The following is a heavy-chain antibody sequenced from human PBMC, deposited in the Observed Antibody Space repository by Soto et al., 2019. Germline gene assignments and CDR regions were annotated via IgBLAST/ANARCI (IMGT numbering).Heavy chain of an antibody. CDR3: ARQLYEYVLGSYRH. J-gene: IGHJ4*02. CDR2: IIPVFGTP. Sequence: QVQLVQSGAEVKETGSSVKVSCKSSGYIFKNYAVTWLRQAPGQGLEWMGGIIPVFGTPDYSQKFRGRVTITADESTSTVYMELRSRTSEDTAVYYCARQLYEYVLGSYRHWGQGTLVTVAS. D-gene: IGHD3-16*02. CDR1: GYIFKNYA. V-gene: IGHV1-69*01.